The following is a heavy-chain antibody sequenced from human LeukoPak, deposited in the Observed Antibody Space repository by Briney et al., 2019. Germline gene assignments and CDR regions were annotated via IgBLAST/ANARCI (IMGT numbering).Heavy chain of an antibody. CDR2: IYYRGGT. Sequence: SETLSLTCTVSGDSINGYFWSWIRQPPGQGLEWVGYIYYRGGTCYNPSLGGRITVSLDTSRNQFFLRLTSVTPADTAMYYCARHGNTGPVSGLPLDHWGHGTLVSVSS. CDR1: GDSINGYF. CDR3: ARHGNTGPVSGLPLDH. D-gene: IGHD6-19*01. J-gene: IGHJ4*01. V-gene: IGHV4-59*08.